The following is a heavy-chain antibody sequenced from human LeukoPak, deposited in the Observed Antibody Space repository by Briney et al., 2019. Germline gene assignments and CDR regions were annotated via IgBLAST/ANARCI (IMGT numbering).Heavy chain of an antibody. CDR3: AKDLSYGYSFEY. CDR1: GFXFSSSG. Sequence: GGSLRLSCAASGFXFSSSGMHWVRQAPGKGPEWVALISSDGSNKYYADSVRGRFTISRDNSNNTLYLQMNSLRAEDTAVYYCAKDLSYGYSFEYWGQGTLVTVSS. J-gene: IGHJ4*02. D-gene: IGHD5-18*01. CDR2: ISSDGSNK. V-gene: IGHV3-30*18.